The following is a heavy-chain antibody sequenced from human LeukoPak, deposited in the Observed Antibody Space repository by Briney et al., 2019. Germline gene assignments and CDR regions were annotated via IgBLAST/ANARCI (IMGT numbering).Heavy chain of an antibody. CDR1: GGSISSYY. Sequence: SETLSLTCTVSGGSISSYYWSWIRQPPGKGLERSGYIYYSGSTNYNPSLKSRVTISVDTSKNQFSLKLSSVTAADTAVYYCARWGSSSGRGFDYWGQGTLVTVSS. J-gene: IGHJ4*02. CDR3: ARWGSSSGRGFDY. V-gene: IGHV4-59*08. D-gene: IGHD6-6*01. CDR2: IYYSGST.